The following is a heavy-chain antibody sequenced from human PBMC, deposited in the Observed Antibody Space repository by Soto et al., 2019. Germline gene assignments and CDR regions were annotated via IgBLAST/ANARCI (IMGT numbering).Heavy chain of an antibody. D-gene: IGHD3-22*01. V-gene: IGHV3-43*02. CDR1: EFTFADYA. CDR2: INADGSEK. Sequence: VQMVESGGGVVHPGGSLRLSCAVSEFTFADYAVHWVRQSAGKGLEWVSFINADGSEKYYADSVRGRFTISRDNSKDSFYLQMNSLRLEHTAMYYCAKAKFYYDSSPYDSWGQGTLVNVSS. J-gene: IGHJ4*02. CDR3: AKAKFYYDSSPYDS.